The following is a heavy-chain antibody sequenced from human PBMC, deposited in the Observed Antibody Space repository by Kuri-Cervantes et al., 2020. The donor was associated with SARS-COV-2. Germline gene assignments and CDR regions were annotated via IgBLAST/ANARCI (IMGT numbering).Heavy chain of an antibody. CDR2: IIPIVGVP. CDR3: ARETSRTSGTGYYFDY. Sequence: SVKVSCKTSGGSFSSYAISWVRQAPGRGLEWMGRIIPIVGVPNYAQNFQGRVTITADTSTSTAYVELSSLRSEDTAVYHCARETSRTSGTGYYFDYWGQGTLGTVSS. J-gene: IGHJ4*02. V-gene: IGHV1-69*04. D-gene: IGHD6-19*01. CDR1: GGSFSSYA.